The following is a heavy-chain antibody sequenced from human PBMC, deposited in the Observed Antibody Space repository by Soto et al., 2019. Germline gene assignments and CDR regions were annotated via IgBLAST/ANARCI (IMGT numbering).Heavy chain of an antibody. CDR2: ISSGSSAI. CDR1: GFTFSSYS. V-gene: IGHV3-48*02. CDR3: ARDIFGSSSGGYYYYAMDV. D-gene: IGHD6-6*01. J-gene: IGHJ6*02. Sequence: PGGSLRLSCATSGFTFSSYSMNWVRQAPGKGLEWISYISSGSSAIFYADSVKGRFTTSRDSAKKSLYLQMYSLRDEDTAVYYCARDIFGSSSGGYYYYAMDVWGQGTTVTVSS.